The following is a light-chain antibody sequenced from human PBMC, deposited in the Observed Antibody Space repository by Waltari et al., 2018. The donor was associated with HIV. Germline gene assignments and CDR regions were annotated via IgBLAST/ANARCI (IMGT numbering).Light chain of an antibody. CDR2: WAS. Sequence: IVMTQSPDSLTVSLGERATINCKSSQSVFFGSNNKNYLAWYQQKPGQPPKLLFYWASTRESGVPDRFSVSGSGTDFTLTISSLLTEDVAVYYCQQYYSSPLTFGGGTKVEI. J-gene: IGKJ4*01. CDR1: QSVFFGSNNKNY. CDR3: QQYYSSPLT. V-gene: IGKV4-1*01.